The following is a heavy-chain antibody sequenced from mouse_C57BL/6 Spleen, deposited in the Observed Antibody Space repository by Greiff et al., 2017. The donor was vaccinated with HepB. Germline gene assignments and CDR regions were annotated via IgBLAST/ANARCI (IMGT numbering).Heavy chain of an antibody. CDR3: ARDWDRYFDY. V-gene: IGHV5-4*01. J-gene: IGHJ2*01. CDR1: GFTFSSYA. Sequence: DVMLVESGGGLVKPGGSLKLSCAASGFTFSSYAMSWVRQTPEKRLEWVATISDGGRYTYYPDNVKGRFTISRDNAKNNLYLQMSHLKSEDTAMYYCARDWDRYFDYWGQGTTLTVSS. D-gene: IGHD4-1*01. CDR2: ISDGGRYT.